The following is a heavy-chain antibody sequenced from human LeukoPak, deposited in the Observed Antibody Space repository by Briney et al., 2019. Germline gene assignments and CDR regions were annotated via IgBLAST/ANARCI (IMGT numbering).Heavy chain of an antibody. D-gene: IGHD3-22*01. CDR2: ISSSSSYI. Sequence: PGGSLRLSCAASGFTFSSYSMNWVRQAPGKGLEWVSSISSSSSYIYYADSVKGRFTISRDNAKNSLYLQMNSLRAEDTAVCYCARASYDSSGYYESWFDPWGQGTLVTVSS. V-gene: IGHV3-21*01. CDR3: ARASYDSSGYYESWFDP. CDR1: GFTFSSYS. J-gene: IGHJ5*02.